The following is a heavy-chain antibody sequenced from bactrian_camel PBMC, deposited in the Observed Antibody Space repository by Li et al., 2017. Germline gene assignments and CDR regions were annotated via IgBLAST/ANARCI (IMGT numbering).Heavy chain of an antibody. V-gene: IGHV3S6*01. CDR3: VTGLTHYMF. D-gene: IGHD2*01. CDR2: ISRDGSVT. CDR1: GFIFSSYG. Sequence: HVQLVESGGGLVQPGGSLRLSCAASGFIFSSYGMSWVRQAPGKGLEWMSSISRDGSVTYYADSVKGRFTISRDNAKNTLYLQMNGLKSDDTALYYCVTGLTHYMFWGQGTQVTVS. J-gene: IGHJ4*01.